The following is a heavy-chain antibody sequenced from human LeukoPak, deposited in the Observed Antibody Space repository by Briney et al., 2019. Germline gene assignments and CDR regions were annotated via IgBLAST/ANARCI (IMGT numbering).Heavy chain of an antibody. CDR2: ISSSGDTI. J-gene: IGHJ4*02. CDR1: GFTFSSYE. V-gene: IGHV3-48*03. CDR3: ARDKNYYDSSGRRKVTDY. Sequence: GGSLRLSCAASGFTFSSYEMNWVRQAPGKGLEWVSYISSSGDTIYYADSVKGRFTISRDNAKNSLYLQMNSLRAEDTAIYYCARDKNYYDSSGRRKVTDYWGQGTLVTVSS. D-gene: IGHD3-22*01.